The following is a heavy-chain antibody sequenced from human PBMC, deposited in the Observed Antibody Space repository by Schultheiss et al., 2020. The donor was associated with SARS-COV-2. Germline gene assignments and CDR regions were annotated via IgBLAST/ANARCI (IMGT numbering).Heavy chain of an antibody. J-gene: IGHJ6*02. CDR3: ARDRYYYYGMDV. CDR1: GVTLRSYA. Sequence: GGSLRLSCAAAGVTLRSYAMSWVRQAPGKGLEWVSAISGSGGSTYYADSVKGRFTISRDNSKNTLYLQMNSLRAEDTAVYYCARDRYYYYGMDVWGQGTTVTVSS. CDR2: ISGSGGST. V-gene: IGHV3-23*01.